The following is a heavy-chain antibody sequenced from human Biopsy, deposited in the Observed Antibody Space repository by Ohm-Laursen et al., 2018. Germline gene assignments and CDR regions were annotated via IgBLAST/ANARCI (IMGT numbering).Heavy chain of an antibody. CDR2: IYPGGST. V-gene: IGHV4-4*07. Sequence: GTLSLTYNVSGGDINNYYWSWIRQPAGKGLEWIGRIYPGGSTNYNPSPKSRVTMSVDTSKKQLSLRLRSVTAADTAMYYCASVVLGPTNDAFDLWGQGTMVVVSS. CDR1: GGDINNYY. CDR3: ASVVLGPTNDAFDL. J-gene: IGHJ3*01. D-gene: IGHD3-22*01.